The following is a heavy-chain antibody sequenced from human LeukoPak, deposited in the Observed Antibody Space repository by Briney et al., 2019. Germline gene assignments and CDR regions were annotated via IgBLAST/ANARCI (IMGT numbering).Heavy chain of an antibody. Sequence: SETLSLTRMVSVSSISSSIYYGGWIRQPPGRGLECSGSIYYSGRTYYHPSLKSRVRISADTPNHQYFLKLSSAAAADTAVYCCASTIGSYWYFDLWGRGTLVTVSS. V-gene: IGHV4-39*01. J-gene: IGHJ2*01. CDR1: VSSISSSIYY. CDR2: IYYSGRT. CDR3: ASTIGSYWYFDL. D-gene: IGHD3-10*01.